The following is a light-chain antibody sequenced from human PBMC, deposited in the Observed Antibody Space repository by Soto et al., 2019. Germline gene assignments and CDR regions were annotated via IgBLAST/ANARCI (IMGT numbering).Light chain of an antibody. CDR1: QSVFYSSNNKNY. Sequence: DIVMTQSPDSLAVSLGERATINCKSSQSVFYSSNNKNYLALYQQKPGQPPKLLIYWAFTRESGVPDRFSGSGSGTDFTLTISSLQAEDVAVYYCQQYYSTPPAFGQGTKVEIK. CDR3: QQYYSTPPA. V-gene: IGKV4-1*01. CDR2: WAF. J-gene: IGKJ1*01.